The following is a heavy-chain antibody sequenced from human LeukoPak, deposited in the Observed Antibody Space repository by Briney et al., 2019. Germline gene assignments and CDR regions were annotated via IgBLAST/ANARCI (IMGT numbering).Heavy chain of an antibody. D-gene: IGHD3-22*01. CDR2: INPNSGGT. CDR1: GYTFTGYY. Sequence: ASVKVSCKASGYTFTGYYMHWVRQAPGQGLEWVGGINPNSGGTNYAQKFQGRVTMTRDTSISTAYMELSRLRSDDTAVYYCARRGDYYDSSGYYYGYWGQGTLVTVSS. CDR3: ARRGDYYDSSGYYYGY. J-gene: IGHJ4*02. V-gene: IGHV1-2*02.